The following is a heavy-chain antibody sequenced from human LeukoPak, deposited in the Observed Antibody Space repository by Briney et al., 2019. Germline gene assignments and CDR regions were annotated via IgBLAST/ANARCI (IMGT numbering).Heavy chain of an antibody. V-gene: IGHV3-33*01. CDR1: GFTFSSYG. CDR3: ARDLDDFWSGYLGY. CDR2: IWYDGSNK. D-gene: IGHD3-3*01. J-gene: IGHJ4*02. Sequence: PGRSLRLSCAASGFTFSSYGMHWVRQAPGKGLEWVAVIWYDGSNKYYADSVKGRFTISRDNSKNTLYLQMNSLRAEDTAVYYCARDLDDFWSGYLGYWGQGTLSPSPQ.